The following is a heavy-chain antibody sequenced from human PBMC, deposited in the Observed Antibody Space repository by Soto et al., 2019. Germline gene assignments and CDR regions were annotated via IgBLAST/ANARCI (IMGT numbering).Heavy chain of an antibody. Sequence: PGGSLRLSCAASGVTFSTYAMNWVRQAPGKGLEWVSYISSSSSTLYYADSVKGRFTISRDNAKNSLYLQMNSLRAEDTAVYYCARGGSGSYFWYFDLWGRGTLVTVSS. CDR1: GVTFSTYA. D-gene: IGHD1-26*01. V-gene: IGHV3-48*04. J-gene: IGHJ2*01. CDR2: ISSSSSTL. CDR3: ARGGSGSYFWYFDL.